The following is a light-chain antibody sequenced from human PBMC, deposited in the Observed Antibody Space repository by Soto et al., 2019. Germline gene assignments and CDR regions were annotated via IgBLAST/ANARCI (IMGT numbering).Light chain of an antibody. V-gene: IGKV3-15*01. CDR2: GAS. Sequence: IVLTHSPATLSVSPWESPTLSFKASQRVYSNLAWYQQRPGQAPRLLIYGASTRATGVPARFSGRGSGTEFTLTISSLQSEDFAVYYCQQYTNWPPNTFGQRTRLEIK. CDR3: QQYTNWPPNT. CDR1: QRVYSN. J-gene: IGKJ5*01.